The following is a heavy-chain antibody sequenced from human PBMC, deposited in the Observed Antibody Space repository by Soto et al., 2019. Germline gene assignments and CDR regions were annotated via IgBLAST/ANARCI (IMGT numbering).Heavy chain of an antibody. D-gene: IGHD2-15*01. Sequence: EASVKVSCKASGGTFSSYAISWVRQAPGQGLEWMGGIIPIFGTANYAQKFQGRVTITADESTSTAYMELSSLRSEDTAVYYCAGYCSGGSCDVDFDYWGQGTLVTVSS. CDR3: AGYCSGGSCDVDFDY. V-gene: IGHV1-69*13. CDR1: GGTFSSYA. CDR2: IIPIFGTA. J-gene: IGHJ4*02.